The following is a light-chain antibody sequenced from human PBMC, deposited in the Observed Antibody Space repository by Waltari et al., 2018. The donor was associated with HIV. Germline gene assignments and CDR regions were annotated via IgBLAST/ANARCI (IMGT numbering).Light chain of an antibody. J-gene: IGLJ2*01. CDR1: SSNTENFY. V-gene: IGLV1-51*02. CDR2: ENN. Sequence: QSVLTQPPSVSAAPGQKVTISCPGTSSNTENFYLSWYQQLPGTAPKLLIYENNKRPSGIPDRFSGSKSGTSATLGITGLQTGDEANYYCGTWDSSLSAGVVFGGGTKLTVL. CDR3: GTWDSSLSAGVV.